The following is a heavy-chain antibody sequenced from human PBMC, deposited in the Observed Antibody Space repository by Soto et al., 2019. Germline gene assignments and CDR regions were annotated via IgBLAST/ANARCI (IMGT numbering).Heavy chain of an antibody. CDR2: IYPGDSDT. J-gene: IGHJ3*02. CDR3: ARQKLWMATINNDAFDI. CDR1: GYSFTNYW. V-gene: IGHV5-51*01. Sequence: PGESLKISCKGSGYSFTNYWIAWVRQMPGQGLEWMGIIYPGDSDTTYNPSVQGHVTISVDKSISTAYLQWASLEASDTAMYYCARQKLWMATINNDAFDIWGQGTMVTVSS. D-gene: IGHD2-21*01.